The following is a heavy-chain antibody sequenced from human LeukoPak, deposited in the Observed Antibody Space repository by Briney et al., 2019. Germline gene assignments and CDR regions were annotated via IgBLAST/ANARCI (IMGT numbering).Heavy chain of an antibody. CDR1: GFTLSNHW. Sequence: GGSLRLSCAASGFTLSNHWMYWVRQAPGKGLVWVSRINIDGSDTRYADSVKGRFIISRDNAKNTVYLQMNNLRAEDTAVYYCVSFYETYWGRGTLVTVSS. CDR2: INIDGSDT. V-gene: IGHV3-74*01. J-gene: IGHJ4*02. D-gene: IGHD2-2*01. CDR3: VSFYETY.